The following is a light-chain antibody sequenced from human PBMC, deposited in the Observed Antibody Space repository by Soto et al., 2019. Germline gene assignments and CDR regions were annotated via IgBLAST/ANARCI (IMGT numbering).Light chain of an antibody. CDR3: QQRSNWPSLT. Sequence: EIVMTQDPVSLSVSPGERVTLSCRASQAIRTNLAWYQQKVGQAPRLLIYDASNRATGIPARFSGSGSGTDFTLTISSLEPEDFAVYYCQQRSNWPSLTFGGGTKVEIK. CDR2: DAS. CDR1: QAIRTN. J-gene: IGKJ4*01. V-gene: IGKV3-11*01.